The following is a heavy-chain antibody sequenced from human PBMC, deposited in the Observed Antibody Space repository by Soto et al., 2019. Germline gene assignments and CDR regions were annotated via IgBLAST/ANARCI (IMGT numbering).Heavy chain of an antibody. Sequence: QVQLVQSGAEVKKPGASVKVSCKASGYTFTSYGISWVRQAPGQGLEWMGWISAYNGNTNYAQKLQGRVTMTTDTXTXTXXMELRSLRSDDTAVYYCARVRRGIAVAGKPSSFDYWGQGTLVTVSS. CDR1: GYTFTSYG. J-gene: IGHJ4*02. CDR3: ARVRRGIAVAGKPSSFDY. V-gene: IGHV1-18*01. D-gene: IGHD6-19*01. CDR2: ISAYNGNT.